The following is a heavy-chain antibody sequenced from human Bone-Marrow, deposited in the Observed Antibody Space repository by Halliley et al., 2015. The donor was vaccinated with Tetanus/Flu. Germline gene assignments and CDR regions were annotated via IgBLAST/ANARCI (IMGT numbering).Heavy chain of an antibody. CDR1: GNTFTYRH. CDR2: ITPFNGDA. Sequence: QLVQSGVEVKKTGSSVKVSCKASGNTFTYRHLHWMRQAPGQALEWMGWITPFNGDANYAQKFQDRVTFSRDRSVSTAYMELSNLRSEDTAIFYCASSPSPYYFDYWGQGTLVTVSS. D-gene: IGHD2-2*01. V-gene: IGHV1-45*01. CDR3: ASSPSPYYFDY. J-gene: IGHJ4*01.